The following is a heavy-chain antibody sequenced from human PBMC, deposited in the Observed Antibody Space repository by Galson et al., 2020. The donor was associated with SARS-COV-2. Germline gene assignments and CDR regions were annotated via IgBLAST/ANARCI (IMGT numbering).Heavy chain of an antibody. CDR2: IWYDGSNK. CDR3: ARDGQVGVTTGMDV. Sequence: TGGSLRLSCAASGFTFSSYGMHWVRQAPGKGLEWVAVIWYDGSNKYYADSVKGRFTISRDNSKNTLYLQMNSLRAEDTAVYYCARDGQVGVTTGMDVWGQGTTVTVSS. V-gene: IGHV3-33*01. J-gene: IGHJ6*02. D-gene: IGHD1-26*01. CDR1: GFTFSSYG.